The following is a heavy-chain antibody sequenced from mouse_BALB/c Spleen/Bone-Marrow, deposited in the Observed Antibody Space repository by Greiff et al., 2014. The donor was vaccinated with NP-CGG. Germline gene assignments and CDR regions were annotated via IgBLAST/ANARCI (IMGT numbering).Heavy chain of an antibody. CDR2: ISDGGTYT. CDR1: GFTFSDFY. D-gene: IGHD1-1*02. J-gene: IGHJ4*01. V-gene: IGHV5-4*02. Sequence: VQLQQSGGGLVKPGGSLKLSCAASGFTFSDFYMFWFRQTPEKRLEWVATISDGGTYTYYPDSVKGRFTISRDNAKNNLYLQMSSLKSGDTAMYYCARSGERYGAMDYWGQGTSVTVSS. CDR3: ARSGERYGAMDY.